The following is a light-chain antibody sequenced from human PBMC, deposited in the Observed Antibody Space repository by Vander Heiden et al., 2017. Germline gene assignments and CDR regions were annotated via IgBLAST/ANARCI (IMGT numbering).Light chain of an antibody. CDR2: LGS. J-gene: IGKJ1*01. CDR1: PSLLHRIGFNS. CDR3: RQELETRWT. V-gene: IGKV2-28*01. Sequence: LMTQSSLSPLVTSGEPAYIPCRSSPSLLHRIGFNSSDWYLRTPAQAPRRLHYLGSNRVSGVPDRFSGSGSGTDFTLKISRVEAEDVRVYYCRQELETRWTFGQGTKVEIK.